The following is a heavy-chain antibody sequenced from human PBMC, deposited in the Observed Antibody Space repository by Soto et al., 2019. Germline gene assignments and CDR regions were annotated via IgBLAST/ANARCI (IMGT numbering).Heavy chain of an antibody. D-gene: IGHD6-19*01. Sequence: SVKVSCKASGGTFSSYTISWVRQAPGQGLEWMGRIIPILGIANYAQKFQGRVTITADKSTSTAYMELSSLRSEDTAVYYCARHSSGWPYDAFDIWGQGTMVTVSS. CDR2: IIPILGIA. J-gene: IGHJ3*02. CDR1: GGTFSSYT. CDR3: ARHSSGWPYDAFDI. V-gene: IGHV1-69*02.